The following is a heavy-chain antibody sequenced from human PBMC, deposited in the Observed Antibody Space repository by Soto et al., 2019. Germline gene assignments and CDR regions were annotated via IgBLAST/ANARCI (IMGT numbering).Heavy chain of an antibody. CDR2: IYYSGST. Sequence: QLQLQESGPGLVKPSETLSLTCTVSGGSISSSTYYWVWIRQPPGKGLEWIGNIYYSGSTYYNPSLQSRVTISIDTSKNQFSLKLYSVTAADTAVFYCARHGRGWHTPYYYYGMDVWGQGTTVTVSS. J-gene: IGHJ6*02. CDR1: GGSISSSTYY. V-gene: IGHV4-39*01. CDR3: ARHGRGWHTPYYYYGMDV. D-gene: IGHD6-19*01.